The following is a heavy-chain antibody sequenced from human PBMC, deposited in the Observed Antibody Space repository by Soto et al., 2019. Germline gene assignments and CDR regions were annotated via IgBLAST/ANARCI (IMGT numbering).Heavy chain of an antibody. CDR1: GYTFTGYY. V-gene: IGHV1-2*02. CDR3: ARVRLYCSSTSCYWGPYYFDY. J-gene: IGHJ4*02. D-gene: IGHD2-2*01. Sequence: QVQLVQSGAEVKKPGASVKVSCKASGYTFTGYYMHWVRQAPGQGLEWMGWINPNSGGTNYAQKFQGRVTMTRDTSISTAYMELSRLRSDDTAVYYCARVRLYCSSTSCYWGPYYFDYWGQGTLVTVSS. CDR2: INPNSGGT.